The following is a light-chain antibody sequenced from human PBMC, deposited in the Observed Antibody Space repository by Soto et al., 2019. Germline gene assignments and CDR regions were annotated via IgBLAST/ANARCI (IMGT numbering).Light chain of an antibody. V-gene: IGKV1-5*01. Sequence: DIQMTQSPSTLSASVGDRVTITCRASQSISSWLAWYQQKPGKAPKLLIYDASSLESGVPSRFSGSGSGTEFTLTMSSLQPDDFATYYCQQYNSYSPTFGPGTKVDIK. J-gene: IGKJ3*01. CDR3: QQYNSYSPT. CDR2: DAS. CDR1: QSISSW.